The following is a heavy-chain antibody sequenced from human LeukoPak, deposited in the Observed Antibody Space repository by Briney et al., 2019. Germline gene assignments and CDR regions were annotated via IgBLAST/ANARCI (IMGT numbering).Heavy chain of an antibody. D-gene: IGHD3-10*02. CDR1: VYTFTGYY. V-gene: IGHV1-2*02. CDR3: ARARWSGAFDI. CDR2: INPNSGGT. J-gene: IGHJ3*02. Sequence: GASVKVSCQASVYTFTGYYMHWVRQARGHVLEWLGWINPNSGGTNYAQKFQGRVTMTRDTSISTAYMELSRLRSDDTAVYYCARARWSGAFDIWGQGTKVTDSS.